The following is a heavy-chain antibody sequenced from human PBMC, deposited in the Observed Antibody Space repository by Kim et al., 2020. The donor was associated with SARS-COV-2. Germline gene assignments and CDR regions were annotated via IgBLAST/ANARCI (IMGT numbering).Heavy chain of an antibody. V-gene: IGHV4-34*01. CDR2: INHSGST. D-gene: IGHD6-13*01. Sequence: SETLSLTCAVYGGSFSGYYWSWIRQPPGKGLEWIGEINHSGSTNYNPSLKSRVTISVDTSKNQFSLKLSSVTAADTAVYYCARGPYRSSWYGDRNWVD. CDR3: ARGPYRSSWYGDRNWVD. J-gene: IGHJ5*01. CDR1: GGSFSGYY.